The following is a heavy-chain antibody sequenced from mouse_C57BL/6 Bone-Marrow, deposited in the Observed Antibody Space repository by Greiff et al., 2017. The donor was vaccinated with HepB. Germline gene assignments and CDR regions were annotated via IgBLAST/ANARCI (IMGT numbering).Heavy chain of an antibody. CDR2: IWSGGST. V-gene: IGHV2-2*01. Sequence: VKVEESGPGLVQPSQSLSITCTVSGFSLTSYGVHWVRQSPGKGLEWLGVIWSGGSTDYNAAFISRLSISKDNSKSQVFFKMNSLQADDTAIYYCAGKRAWFAYWGQGTLVTVSA. CDR1: GFSLTSYG. CDR3: AGKRAWFAY. J-gene: IGHJ3*01.